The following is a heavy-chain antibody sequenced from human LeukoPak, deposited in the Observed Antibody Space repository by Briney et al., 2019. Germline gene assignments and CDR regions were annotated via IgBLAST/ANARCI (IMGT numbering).Heavy chain of an antibody. CDR3: ARYQYYYYMDV. J-gene: IGHJ6*03. Sequence: GGSLRLSCAASGFTVSSNYMSWVRQAPGKGLEWVSVIYSGGSTYYADSVKGRFTISRDNSKNTLYLQMNSLRAEDTAVYYCARYQYYYYMDVWGKGTTVTVSS. D-gene: IGHD2-2*01. CDR2: IYSGGST. V-gene: IGHV3-53*01. CDR1: GFTVSSNY.